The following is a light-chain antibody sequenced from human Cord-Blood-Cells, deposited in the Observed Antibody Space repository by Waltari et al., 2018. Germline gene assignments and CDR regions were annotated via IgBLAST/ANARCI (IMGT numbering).Light chain of an antibody. J-gene: IGLJ3*02. CDR1: SSDVGSYNL. CDR2: EGS. V-gene: IGLV2-23*01. Sequence: QSALTQPASVSGSPGQSITISCTGTSSDVGSYNLVSWYQQHPGKAPKLMIYEGSKRTSGVSHRVSGSKSGNTASLTISVLQAEDEADYYCCSYAGSSSLVFGGGTKLTVL. CDR3: CSYAGSSSLV.